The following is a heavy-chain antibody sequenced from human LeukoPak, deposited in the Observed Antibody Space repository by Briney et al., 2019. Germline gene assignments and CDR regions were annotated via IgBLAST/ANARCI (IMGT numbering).Heavy chain of an antibody. V-gene: IGHV3-23*01. D-gene: IGHD6-19*01. CDR1: GFTFSSYA. CDR2: ISGSGGST. CDR3: AKVHSSGWYGGEAFDI. Sequence: PGGSLRLSCAASGFTFSSYAMSWVRQAPGKGLEWVLAISGSGGSTYYADSVKGRFTISRDNSKNTLYLQMNSLRAEDTAVYYCAKVHSSGWYGGEAFDIWGQGTMVTVSS. J-gene: IGHJ3*02.